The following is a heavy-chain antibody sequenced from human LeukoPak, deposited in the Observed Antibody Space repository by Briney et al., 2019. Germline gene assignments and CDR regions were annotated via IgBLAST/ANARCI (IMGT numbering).Heavy chain of an antibody. V-gene: IGHV3-23*01. CDR3: TTLQLYCSSTGCYKGSDYFDY. Sequence: GGSLRLSCAASGFTFSSYAMSWVRQAPGKGLEWVSAISGSGSSTYYADSVKGRFTISRDNSKNTLYLQMNSLRAEDTAVYYCTTLQLYCSSTGCYKGSDYFDYWGQGTLVTVSS. D-gene: IGHD2-2*02. CDR2: ISGSGSST. CDR1: GFTFSSYA. J-gene: IGHJ4*02.